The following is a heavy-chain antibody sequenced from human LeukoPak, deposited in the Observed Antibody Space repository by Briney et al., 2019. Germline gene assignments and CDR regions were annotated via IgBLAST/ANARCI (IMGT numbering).Heavy chain of an antibody. CDR3: VGPHMGGWFDP. D-gene: IGHD2-15*01. CDR1: GGSISSHY. V-gene: IGHV4-59*05. J-gene: IGHJ5*02. Sequence: SETLSLTCTVSGGSISSHYWSWIRQPPGKGLEWIGSIYYSGSTYYNPSLKSRVTISVDTSKNQFSLKLSSVTAADTAVYYCVGPHMGGWFDPWGQGTLVTVSS. CDR2: IYYSGST.